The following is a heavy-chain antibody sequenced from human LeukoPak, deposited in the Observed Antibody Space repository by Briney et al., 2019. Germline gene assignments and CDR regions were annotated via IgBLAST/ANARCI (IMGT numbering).Heavy chain of an antibody. Sequence: GRSLRLSCTASGFTFSNYGMHWVRQAPGKGLEWVTVVSFNGNLKYYADSVKGRFTVSRDNAKNSLYLQMNSLRVEDTAVYCCARDRLGPTASFDYWGQGTLVTVSS. J-gene: IGHJ4*02. CDR3: ARDRLGPTASFDY. CDR1: GFTFSNYG. D-gene: IGHD1-26*01. V-gene: IGHV3-30*03. CDR2: VSFNGNLK.